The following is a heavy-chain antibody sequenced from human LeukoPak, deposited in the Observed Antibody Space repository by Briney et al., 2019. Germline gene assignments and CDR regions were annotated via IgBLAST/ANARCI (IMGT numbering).Heavy chain of an antibody. J-gene: IGHJ4*02. V-gene: IGHV3-23*01. CDR1: GFTFSSYA. CDR2: ISGSGGST. D-gene: IGHD6-19*01. CDR3: ASGSVAGTFYFDY. Sequence: GGSLRLSCAASGFTFSSYAMSWVRQAPGKGLEWVSAISGSGGSTYYADSVKGRFTISRDNSKNTLYLQMNSLRAEDTAVYYCASGSVAGTFYFDYWGQGTLVTVSS.